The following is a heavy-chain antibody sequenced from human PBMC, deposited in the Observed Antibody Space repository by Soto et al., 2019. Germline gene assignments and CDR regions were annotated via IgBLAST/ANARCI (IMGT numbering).Heavy chain of an antibody. CDR1: GFTFSSYG. CDR3: AKEGSYYGSGSYIYYYYYMDV. D-gene: IGHD3-10*01. J-gene: IGHJ6*03. V-gene: IGHV3-30*18. CDR2: ISYDGSNK. Sequence: GGSLRLSCAASGFTFSSYGMHWVRQAPGKGLEWVAVISYDGSNKYYADSVKGRFTISRDNSKNTLYLQMNSLRAEDTAVYYCAKEGSYYGSGSYIYYYYYMDVWGKGTTVTVSS.